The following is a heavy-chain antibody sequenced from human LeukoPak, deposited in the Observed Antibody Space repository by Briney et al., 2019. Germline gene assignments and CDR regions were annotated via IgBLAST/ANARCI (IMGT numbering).Heavy chain of an antibody. CDR3: ARINNLAVAAYYFDY. CDR2: INHSGST. J-gene: IGHJ4*02. Sequence: SETLSLTCAVYGGSFSGYYWSWIRQPPGKGLEWIGEINHSGSTNYNPSLKSRVTISVDTSKNQFSLKLSSVTAADTAVYYCARINNLAVAAYYFDYWGQGTLVTVSS. D-gene: IGHD6-19*01. V-gene: IGHV4-34*01. CDR1: GGSFSGYY.